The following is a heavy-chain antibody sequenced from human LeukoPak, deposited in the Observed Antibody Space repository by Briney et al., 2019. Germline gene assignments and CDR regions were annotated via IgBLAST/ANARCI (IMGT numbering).Heavy chain of an antibody. Sequence: ASVKVPCKASGYTFTSYAMNWVRQAPGQGLERMGWINTNTGNPTYAQGFTGRFVFSLDTSVSTAYLQISSLKAEDTAVYYCARGKGPMVRGVLYDYWGQGTLVTVSS. CDR3: ARGKGPMVRGVLYDY. CDR2: INTNTGNP. J-gene: IGHJ4*02. CDR1: GYTFTSYA. V-gene: IGHV7-4-1*02. D-gene: IGHD3-10*01.